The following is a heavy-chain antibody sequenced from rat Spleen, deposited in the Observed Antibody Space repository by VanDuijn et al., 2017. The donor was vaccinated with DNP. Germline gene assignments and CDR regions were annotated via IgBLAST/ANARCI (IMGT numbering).Heavy chain of an antibody. Sequence: EVQLQESGPGLVKPSQSLSLTRSVTGYSITRSYRWNWIRKFPENKLEWMGYINSAGSTNYNPSLKSRISITRDTSKNQFFLQVNSVATEDTATYYCARLGTQGFAYWGQGTLVTVSS. J-gene: IGHJ3*01. CDR1: GYSITRSYR. D-gene: IGHD1-5*01. CDR3: ARLGTQGFAY. CDR2: INSAGST. V-gene: IGHV3-3*01.